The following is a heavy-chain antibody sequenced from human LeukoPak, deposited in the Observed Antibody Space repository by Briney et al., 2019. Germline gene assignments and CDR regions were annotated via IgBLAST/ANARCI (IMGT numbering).Heavy chain of an antibody. CDR3: AIAHRDYGDCHY. CDR1: GGSISSYY. Sequence: SETLSLTCTVSGGSISSYYWSWIRQPPGKGLGWIGYIYYSGSTNYNPSLKSRVTISVDTSKNQFSLKLSSVTAADTAVYYCAIAHRDYGDCHYWGRGTRLTLFS. CDR2: IYYSGST. J-gene: IGHJ4*02. D-gene: IGHD4-17*01. V-gene: IGHV4-59*12.